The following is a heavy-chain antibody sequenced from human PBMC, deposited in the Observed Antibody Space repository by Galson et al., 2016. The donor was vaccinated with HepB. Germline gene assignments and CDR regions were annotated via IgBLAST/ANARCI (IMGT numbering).Heavy chain of an antibody. J-gene: IGHJ6*02. V-gene: IGHV6-1*01. Sequence: CAISGDSVSNKNVAWNWIRQSPSRGLEWLGGTYSKSKWHYDYADSVKSRITINPDTSKNQFSLQLSSVTPEDTAVYYCARAATALRSGWRTLAPQFYYNGMDVWGQGTTVTVSS. D-gene: IGHD6-19*01. CDR2: TYSKSKWHY. CDR1: GDSVSNKNVA. CDR3: ARAATALRSGWRTLAPQFYYNGMDV.